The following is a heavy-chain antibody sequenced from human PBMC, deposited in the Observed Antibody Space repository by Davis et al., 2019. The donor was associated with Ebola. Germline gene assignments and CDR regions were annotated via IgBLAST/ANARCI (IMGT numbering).Heavy chain of an antibody. Sequence: MPSETLSLTCAVSGGSISSSNWWSWVRQPPGKGLEWIGEIYHSGSTNYNPSLKSRVTISVDTSKNQFSLKLSSVTAADTAVYYCARDYHTVTTGYFDYWGQGTLVTVSS. CDR1: GGSISSSNW. J-gene: IGHJ4*02. V-gene: IGHV4-4*02. D-gene: IGHD4-17*01. CDR2: IYHSGST. CDR3: ARDYHTVTTGYFDY.